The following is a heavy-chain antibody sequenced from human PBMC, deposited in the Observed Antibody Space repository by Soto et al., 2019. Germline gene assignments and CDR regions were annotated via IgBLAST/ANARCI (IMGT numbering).Heavy chain of an antibody. CDR3: ARGVAPYYFDY. V-gene: IGHV1-69*02. CDR1: GGNRYT. Sequence: ASVKVSCKGSGGNRYTITWVRQAPGQGLEWMGRIIPMFGIATYAQNFQGRVTITRDTSASTAYMELSSLRSEDTAVYYCARGVAPYYFDYWGQGTLVTVSS. J-gene: IGHJ4*01. CDR2: IIPMFGIA. D-gene: IGHD2-15*01.